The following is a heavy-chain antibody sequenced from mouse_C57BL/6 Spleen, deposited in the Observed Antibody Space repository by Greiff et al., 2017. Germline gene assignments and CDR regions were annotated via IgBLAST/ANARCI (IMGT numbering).Heavy chain of an antibody. V-gene: IGHV3-6*01. D-gene: IGHD2-1*01. J-gene: IGHJ3*01. Sequence: ESGPGLVKPSQSLSLTCSVTGYSITSGYYWNWIRQFPGNKLEWMGYISYDGSNNYNPSLKNRISITRDTSKNQFFLKLNSVTTEDTATYYCAREPYGNFWFAYWGQGTLVTVSA. CDR1: GYSITSGYY. CDR3: AREPYGNFWFAY. CDR2: ISYDGSN.